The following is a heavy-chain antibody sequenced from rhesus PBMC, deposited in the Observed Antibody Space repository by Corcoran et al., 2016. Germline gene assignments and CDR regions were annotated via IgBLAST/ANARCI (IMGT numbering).Heavy chain of an antibody. CDR3: ARDRTDYYYDSGYYGYDAFDF. CDR1: GGSLSSSY. CDR2: IYGSGSST. V-gene: IGHV4-169*02. J-gene: IGHJ3*01. Sequence: QLQLQESGPGLVKPSETLSVTCAVSGGSLSSSYWSWIRQAPGKGLDWIGYIYGSGSSTNYNPSLKVRVTLSVDTSKNQLSLKLSSVTTADTAVYYCARDRTDYYYDSGYYGYDAFDFWGQGLRVTVSS. D-gene: IGHD3-28*01.